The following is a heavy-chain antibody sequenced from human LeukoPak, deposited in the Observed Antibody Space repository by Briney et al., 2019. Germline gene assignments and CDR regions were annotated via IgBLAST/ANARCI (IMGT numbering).Heavy chain of an antibody. Sequence: GGSLRLSCAASGFTFSSYEMNWVRQAPGKGLEWVSYISSSGSTIYYADSVKGRFTISRDNAKNSLYLQMNRLRAEDTAVYYCASLAYYDILPFDYWGQGTLVTVSS. V-gene: IGHV3-48*03. CDR3: ASLAYYDILPFDY. CDR1: GFTFSSYE. CDR2: ISSSGSTI. J-gene: IGHJ4*02. D-gene: IGHD3-9*01.